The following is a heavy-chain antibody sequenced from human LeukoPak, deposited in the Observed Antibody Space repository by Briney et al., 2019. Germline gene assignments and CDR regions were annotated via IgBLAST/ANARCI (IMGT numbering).Heavy chain of an antibody. CDR3: AREKKNSGWSGGYYFDS. CDR2: ISSSSSTI. CDR1: GFTFSSYS. Sequence: PGGSLRLSCAASGFTFSSYSMNWVRQAPGKGLEWVSYISSSSSTIYYADSVKGRFTISRDNAKNSLYLQMNSLRAEDTAVYYCAREKKNSGWSGGYYFDSWGQGILVTVSS. D-gene: IGHD6-19*01. V-gene: IGHV3-48*04. J-gene: IGHJ4*02.